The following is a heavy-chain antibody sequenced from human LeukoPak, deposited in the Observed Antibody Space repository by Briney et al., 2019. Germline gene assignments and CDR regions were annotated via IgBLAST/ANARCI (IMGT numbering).Heavy chain of an antibody. D-gene: IGHD3-10*01. V-gene: IGHV4-34*01. CDR2: INHSGST. CDR1: GGSFSGYY. J-gene: IGHJ4*02. CDR3: ARGYYGSGSYYKLDY. Sequence: SETLSLICAVYGGSFSGYYWSWIRQPPGKGLEWIGEINHSGSTNYNPSLKSRVTISVDTSKNQFSLKLSSVTAADTAVYYRARGYYGSGSYYKLDYWGQGTLVTVSS.